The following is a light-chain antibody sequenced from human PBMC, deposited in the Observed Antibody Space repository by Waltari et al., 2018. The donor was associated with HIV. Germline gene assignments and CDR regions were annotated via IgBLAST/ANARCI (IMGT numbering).Light chain of an antibody. CDR3: MLFFRTSYL. Sequence: QTVVTQEPSLTVSPGGTITLTCSSATGPVGDGPYVNWFQQKPGQPPRPLIYSSTRRHPSTPGRFSGSLVCDRAALTLSNVCPEDQADYYCMLFFRTSYLFGGGTKLTVL. V-gene: IGLV7-43*01. J-gene: IGLJ2*01. CDR2: SST. CDR1: TGPVGDGPY.